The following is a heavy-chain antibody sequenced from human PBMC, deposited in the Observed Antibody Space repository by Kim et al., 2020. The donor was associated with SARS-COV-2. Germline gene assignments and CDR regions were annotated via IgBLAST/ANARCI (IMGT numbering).Heavy chain of an antibody. V-gene: IGHV3-43*01. CDR3: AKGRNTMAYYFGMDV. D-gene: IGHD3-10*01. Sequence: AGSLKGLFTISRDNSKSSLYLQMKSLRIEDTALYYCAKGRNTMAYYFGMDVWGQGTTVTVSS. J-gene: IGHJ6*02.